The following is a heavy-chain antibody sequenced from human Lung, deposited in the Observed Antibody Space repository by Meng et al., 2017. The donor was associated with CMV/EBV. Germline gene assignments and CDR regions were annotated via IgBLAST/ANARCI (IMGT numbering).Heavy chain of an antibody. CDR1: GFTFSDYA. J-gene: IGHJ6*02. V-gene: IGHV3-23*01. CDR2: TSAAGGIT. CDR3: AKPKLTTRHYSGMDD. D-gene: IGHD1-14*01. Sequence: GESXKISCSASGFTFSDYAMNWVRQAPGKGPEWVAVTSAAGGITYYASSVKGRFTISRDNSKNTLYLQMNSLRAQDTAVYYCAKPKLTTRHYSGMDDWGQGXTVTVSS.